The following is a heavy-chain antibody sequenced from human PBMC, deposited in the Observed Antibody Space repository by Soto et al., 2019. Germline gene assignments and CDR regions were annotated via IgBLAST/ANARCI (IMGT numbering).Heavy chain of an antibody. CDR2: ISYDGSDK. CDR1: GFSFSIDG. Sequence: GGSLRLSCAASGFSFSIDGMHWVLQAPGKGLEWVAFISYDGSDKYYADSVKGRFTNSRDNSKNTLYLQMSSLRAEDTAVYYCANEKAYYYHSSGYRDAFDTWGQGTMVTVSS. CDR3: ANEKAYYYHSSGYRDAFDT. V-gene: IGHV3-30*18. J-gene: IGHJ3*02. D-gene: IGHD3-22*01.